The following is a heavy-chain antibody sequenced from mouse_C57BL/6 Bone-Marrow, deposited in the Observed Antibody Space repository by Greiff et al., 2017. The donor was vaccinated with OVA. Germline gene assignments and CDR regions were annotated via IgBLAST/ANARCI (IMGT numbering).Heavy chain of an antibody. Sequence: VQLQQPGAELVMPGASVKLSCKASGYTFTSYWLHWVKQRPGQSLEWIGEIDPSDSYTNYNQKFKGKSTLTVDKSSSTAYMQLSSLTSEDSAVYYCARGGTVYYFDYWGQGTTLTVSS. V-gene: IGHV1-69*01. J-gene: IGHJ2*01. CDR2: IDPSDSYT. CDR3: ARGGTVYYFDY. CDR1: GYTFTSYW. D-gene: IGHD1-1*01.